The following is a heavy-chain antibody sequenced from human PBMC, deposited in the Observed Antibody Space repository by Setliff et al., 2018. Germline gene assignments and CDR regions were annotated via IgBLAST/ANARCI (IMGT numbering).Heavy chain of an antibody. CDR1: GGSISTYY. V-gene: IGHV4-59*01. Sequence: SETLSLTCTVSGGSISTYYWSWIRQPPGKGLEWIGYVYYSGIANYSPSLKSRLTISVDTSKNQFSRKLRSVTAADTAVYYCARGGTFRYFDYWGQGTPVTVS. CDR2: VYYSGIA. CDR3: ARGGTFRYFDY. D-gene: IGHD5-12*01. J-gene: IGHJ4*02.